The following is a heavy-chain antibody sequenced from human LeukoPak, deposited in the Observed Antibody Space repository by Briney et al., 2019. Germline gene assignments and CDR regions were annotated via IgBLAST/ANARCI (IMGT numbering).Heavy chain of an antibody. CDR1: GGTFSSYA. D-gene: IGHD2-2*01. Sequence: GASVKVSCKASGGTFSSYAISWVRQAPGQGLEWMGGIIPIFGTVNYAQKFQGRVTITTDESTSTAYMELSSLRSEDTAVYYCARDDRTQGLGSTSFHYYYYMDVWGKGTTVTVSS. CDR3: ARDDRTQGLGSTSFHYYYYMDV. V-gene: IGHV1-69*05. J-gene: IGHJ6*03. CDR2: IIPIFGTV.